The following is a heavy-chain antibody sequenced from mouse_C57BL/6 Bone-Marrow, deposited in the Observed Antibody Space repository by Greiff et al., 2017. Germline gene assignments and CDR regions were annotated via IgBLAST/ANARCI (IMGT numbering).Heavy chain of an antibody. CDR2: IDPSDSYT. D-gene: IGHD4-1*02. V-gene: IGHV1-69*01. Sequence: QVQLQQSGAELVMPGASVKLSCKASGYTFTSYWMHWVKQRPGQGLEWIGEIDPSDSYTNYNQKFKGKSTLTVDKSSSTAYMQLSSLTSEDSAVYYWARWGQLYYWGQGTTLTVSA. CDR1: GYTFTSYW. CDR3: ARWGQLYY. J-gene: IGHJ2*01.